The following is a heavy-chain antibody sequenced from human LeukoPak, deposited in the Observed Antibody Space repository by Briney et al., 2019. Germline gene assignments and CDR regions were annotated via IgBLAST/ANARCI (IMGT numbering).Heavy chain of an antibody. CDR3: ALGWDYYDTRGAFDI. V-gene: IGHV4-34*01. D-gene: IGHD3-22*01. CDR2: INHSGST. J-gene: IGHJ3*02. Sequence: SETLSLTCAVYGGSFSGYYWSWIRQPPGKGLEWIGEINHSGSTNYNPSLKSRVTISVDTSKNQFSLKLSSVTAADTAVYYCALGWDYYDTRGAFDIWGQGTMVTVSS. CDR1: GGSFSGYY.